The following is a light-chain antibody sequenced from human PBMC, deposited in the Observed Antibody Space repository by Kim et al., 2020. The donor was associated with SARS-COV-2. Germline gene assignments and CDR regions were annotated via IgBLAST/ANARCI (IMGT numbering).Light chain of an antibody. V-gene: IGKV3-20*01. Sequence: LCPGERANLACRASQSVSSSYLAWYQQKPGQAPRRLIYGAASRATGIPDRFSGSGSGTDFTLPISRLEPEDFAVYYCQQYGSSPRTFGQGTKLEI. CDR1: QSVSSSY. CDR2: GAA. J-gene: IGKJ2*01. CDR3: QQYGSSPRT.